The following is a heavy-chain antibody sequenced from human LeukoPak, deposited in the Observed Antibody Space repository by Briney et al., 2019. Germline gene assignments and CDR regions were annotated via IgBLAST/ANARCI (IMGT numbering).Heavy chain of an antibody. D-gene: IGHD3-10*01. V-gene: IGHV4-38-2*02. CDR1: GYSISSGYY. Sequence: SETLSVTCAVSGYSISSGYYWGWIRQPPGKGLEWIGSIYHSGSTYDNPSLKSRVTISVDTSKNQFSLKLSSVTSADTAVYYCAREHTSGTRGLDYWGRGTLVTVSS. CDR3: AREHTSGTRGLDY. J-gene: IGHJ4*02. CDR2: IYHSGST.